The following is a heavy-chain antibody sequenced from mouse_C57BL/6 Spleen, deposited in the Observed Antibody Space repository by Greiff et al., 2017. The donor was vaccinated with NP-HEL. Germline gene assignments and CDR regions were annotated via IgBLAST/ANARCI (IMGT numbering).Heavy chain of an antibody. D-gene: IGHD1-1*01. CDR2: IHPNSGST. CDR1: GYTFTSYW. J-gene: IGHJ4*01. CDR3: AEPYGSSYDYAMDY. V-gene: IGHV1-64*01. Sequence: QVQLQQPGAELVKPGASVKLSCKASGYTFTSYWMHWVKQRPGQGLEWIGMIHPNSGSTNYNEKFKSKATLTVDKTSSTAYMQLSSLTSEDSAVYYCAEPYGSSYDYAMDYWGQGTSVTVSS.